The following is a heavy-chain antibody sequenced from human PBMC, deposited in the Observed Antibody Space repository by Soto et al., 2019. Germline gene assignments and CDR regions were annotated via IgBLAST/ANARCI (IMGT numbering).Heavy chain of an antibody. J-gene: IGHJ4*02. Sequence: PSQPLSLTCAISGDSVSSNSAGWNWIRQSPSRGLEWLARTYYRSRWYNDFALSVKSRIIINPDTSKNQFSLHLDSVTPEDTAVYYCARDNTNWYFDNWGQGTLVTVSS. D-gene: IGHD1-1*01. CDR3: ARDNTNWYFDN. CDR2: TYYRSRWYN. CDR1: GDSVSSNSAG. V-gene: IGHV6-1*01.